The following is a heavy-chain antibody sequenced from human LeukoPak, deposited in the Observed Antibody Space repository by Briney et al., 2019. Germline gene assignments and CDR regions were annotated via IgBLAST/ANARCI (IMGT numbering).Heavy chain of an antibody. CDR2: TYYSGST. V-gene: IGHV4-30-4*01. Sequence: SQTLSLTCTVSGGSLSSGDYYWRWLRQPPGKGLEWIGYTYYSGSTYYNPSLKSRVTISVNTSKNQFSLKLSSVTAADTAVYYCARDLGVAYFERYRGGYFDYWGQGTLVTVSS. D-gene: IGHD3-9*01. CDR3: ARDLGVAYFERYRGGYFDY. CDR1: GGSLSSGDYY. J-gene: IGHJ4*02.